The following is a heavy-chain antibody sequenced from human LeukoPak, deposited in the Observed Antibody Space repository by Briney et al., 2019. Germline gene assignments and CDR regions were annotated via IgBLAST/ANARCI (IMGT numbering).Heavy chain of an antibody. Sequence: PSETLSLTCAVYGGSSSGYYWSWIRQPPGKGLEWIGEINHSGSTNYNPSLKSRVTISVDTSKNQFSLKLSSVTAADTAVYYCARSEGQGSGYIDYWGQGILVTVSS. CDR3: ARSEGQGSGYIDY. V-gene: IGHV4-34*01. D-gene: IGHD2-15*01. CDR1: GGSSSGYY. J-gene: IGHJ4*02. CDR2: INHSGST.